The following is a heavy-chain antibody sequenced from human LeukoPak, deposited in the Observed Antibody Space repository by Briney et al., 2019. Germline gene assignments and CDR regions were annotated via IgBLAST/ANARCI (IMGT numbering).Heavy chain of an antibody. CDR1: GGSFSGYY. D-gene: IGHD5-24*01. J-gene: IGHJ4*02. CDR3: ARRWLHRKGFDY. V-gene: IGHV4-34*01. CDR2: INHSGST. Sequence: SETLSLTCAVYGGSFSGYYWSWIRQPPGKGLEWIGEINHSGSTNYNPSLKSRVTISVDTSKNQFSLKLSSVTAADTAVYYCARRWLHRKGFDYWGQGTLVTVYS.